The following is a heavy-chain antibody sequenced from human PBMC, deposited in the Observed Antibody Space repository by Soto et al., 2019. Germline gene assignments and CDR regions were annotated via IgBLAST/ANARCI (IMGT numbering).Heavy chain of an antibody. V-gene: IGHV1-2*02. CDR3: ARLLTVYGNYGGQAYDSDF. D-gene: IGHD4-17*01. J-gene: IGHJ4*02. Sequence: QVQLVQSGAEVKKPGASVKVSCKASGYTFTGYYIHWVRQAPGQGLEWMGWINPNSDGTSFAQKFQGRVTMTRDTSISTAYMELSRLTSDDTAVYYCARLLTVYGNYGGQAYDSDFWGQGTLVTVSS. CDR1: GYTFTGYY. CDR2: INPNSDGT.